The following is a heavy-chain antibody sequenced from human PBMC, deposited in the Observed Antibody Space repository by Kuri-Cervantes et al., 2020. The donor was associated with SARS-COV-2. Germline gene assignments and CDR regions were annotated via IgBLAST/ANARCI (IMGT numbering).Heavy chain of an antibody. CDR1: GASTSSSSYY. Sequence: ESLRPSCLVAGASTSSSSYYWSWIRQPPGRGLEWIGYTYYSGSTNYKPSLQSRVTISVDTSKNQFYLKLSSVTAADTAVYYCARELTNWGSGGSAYDAFDIWGQGTMVTVSS. CDR3: ARELTNWGSGGSAYDAFDI. J-gene: IGHJ3*02. CDR2: TYYSGST. D-gene: IGHD7-27*01. V-gene: IGHV4-61*01.